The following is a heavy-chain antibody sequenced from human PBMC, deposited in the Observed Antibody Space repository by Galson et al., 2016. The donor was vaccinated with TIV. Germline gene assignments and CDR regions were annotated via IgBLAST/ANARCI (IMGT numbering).Heavy chain of an antibody. CDR2: MYYSGST. Sequence: SETLSLTCTVFGGSINPYYWGWIRQPPGKGLEWIANMYYSGSTNYNPSLKSRVTISLDTSKTQVSLKLNSVTAADTAVYYCVRKSYDWNSVGYYFDYWGQGALVTVSS. J-gene: IGHJ4*02. V-gene: IGHV4-59*01. CDR3: VRKSYDWNSVGYYFDY. D-gene: IGHD1-7*01. CDR1: GGSINPYY.